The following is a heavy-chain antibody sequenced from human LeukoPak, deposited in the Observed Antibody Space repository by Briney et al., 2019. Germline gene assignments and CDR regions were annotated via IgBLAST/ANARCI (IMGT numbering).Heavy chain of an antibody. Sequence: GGSLRLSCAASGFTFSSYAMHWVRQAPGKGLEWVAVISYDGSNKYYADPVKGRFTISRDNSKNTLYLQVNSLRAEDTAVYYCAKGGKWDVTPFDYWGQGTLVTVSS. CDR3: AKGGKWDVTPFDY. D-gene: IGHD1-26*01. CDR2: ISYDGSNK. V-gene: IGHV3-30-3*01. J-gene: IGHJ4*02. CDR1: GFTFSSYA.